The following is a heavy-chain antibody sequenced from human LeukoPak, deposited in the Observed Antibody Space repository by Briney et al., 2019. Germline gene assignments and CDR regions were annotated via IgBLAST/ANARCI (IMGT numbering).Heavy chain of an antibody. D-gene: IGHD4-23*01. CDR3: ARDSYGGKFDY. V-gene: IGHV3-48*01. Sequence: PGGSLRLSCAASGFTFSSYSMNWVRQAPGKGLEWVSYISSSSSTIYYADSVKGRFTISRDNSKNTLYLQMNSLRAEDTAVYYCARDSYGGKFDYWGQGTLVTVSS. J-gene: IGHJ4*02. CDR2: ISSSSSTI. CDR1: GFTFSSYS.